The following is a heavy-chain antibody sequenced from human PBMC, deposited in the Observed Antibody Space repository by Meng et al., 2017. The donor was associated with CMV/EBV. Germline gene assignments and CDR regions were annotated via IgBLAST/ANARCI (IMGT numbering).Heavy chain of an antibody. CDR3: ARGPVVVVPAATRYYYYGMDV. D-gene: IGHD2-2*01. CDR1: GYTFTSYD. V-gene: IGHV1-8*01. CDR2: MNPNSGNT. Sequence: ASVKVSCKASGYTFTSYDINWVRQATGQGLEWMGWMNPNSGNTGYAQKYQGRVTMTRNTSISTAYMELSSLRSEDTAAYYCARGPVVVVPAATRYYYYGMDVWGQGTTVTVSS. J-gene: IGHJ6*02.